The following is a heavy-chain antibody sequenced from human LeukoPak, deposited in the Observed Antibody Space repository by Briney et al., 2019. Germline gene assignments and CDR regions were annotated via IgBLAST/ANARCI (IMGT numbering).Heavy chain of an antibody. D-gene: IGHD2-15*01. CDR3: ATRYCGGGSCYYGFDY. Sequence: GESLKISCKGSGYSFTSYWIGWVRQMPGKGLEWMGIIYPGDSDTRYSPSFQGQVTISADKSISTAYLQWSSPKASDTAMYYCATRYCGGGSCYYGFDYWGQGTLVTVSS. CDR1: GYSFTSYW. CDR2: IYPGDSDT. J-gene: IGHJ4*02. V-gene: IGHV5-51*01.